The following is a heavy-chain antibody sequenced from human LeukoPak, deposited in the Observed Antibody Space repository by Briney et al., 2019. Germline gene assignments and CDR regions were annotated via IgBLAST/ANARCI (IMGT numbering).Heavy chain of an antibody. V-gene: IGHV4-4*07. CDR2: IYTSGST. CDR3: AGPYSSSSGRLADY. Sequence: SETLSLTCTVSGGSISSYYWSWIRQPAGKGLEWIGRIYTSGSTNYNPSLKSRVTISVDRSKNQFSLKLSSVTAADTAVYYCAGPYSSSSGRLADYWGQGTLVTVSS. D-gene: IGHD6-6*01. CDR1: GGSISSYY. J-gene: IGHJ4*02.